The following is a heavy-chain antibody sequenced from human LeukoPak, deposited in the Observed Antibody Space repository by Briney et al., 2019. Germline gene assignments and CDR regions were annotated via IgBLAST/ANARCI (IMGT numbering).Heavy chain of an antibody. V-gene: IGHV1-2*02. D-gene: IGHD3-22*01. CDR2: INPNSGGT. Sequence: EASVKVSCKASGYTFTGYYMHWVRQAPGQGLEWMGWINPNSGGTNYAQKFQGRVTMTRDTSISTAYMELSRLRSDDTAVYYCARGRYYYDSSGSWTIAYWGQGTLVTVSS. CDR3: ARGRYYYDSSGSWTIAY. J-gene: IGHJ4*02. CDR1: GYTFTGYY.